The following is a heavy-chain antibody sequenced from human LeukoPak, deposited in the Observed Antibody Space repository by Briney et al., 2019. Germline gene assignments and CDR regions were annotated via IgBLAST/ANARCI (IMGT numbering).Heavy chain of an antibody. D-gene: IGHD6-6*01. CDR3: ARDSGSSRNSYYYYYMDV. Sequence: SETLSLTCTVSGGSISSSYYYWGWTRQPPGKGLEWIGSIYNSGSTHYNPSLKSRVTISVDTSKNQFSLKLSSVTAADTAVYYCARDSGSSRNSYYYYYMDVWGQGTTVTVSS. V-gene: IGHV4-39*02. J-gene: IGHJ6*03. CDR2: IYNSGST. CDR1: GGSISSSYYY.